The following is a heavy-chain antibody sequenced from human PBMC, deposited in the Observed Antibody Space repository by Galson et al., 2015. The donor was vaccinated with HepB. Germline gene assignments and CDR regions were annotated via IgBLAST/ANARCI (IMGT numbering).Heavy chain of an antibody. CDR2: IYYSGST. V-gene: IGHV4-59*11. J-gene: IGHJ3*02. Sequence: ETLSLTCTVSGGSITSHYWSWIRQPPGKGLEWIGYIYYSGSTNYNPSLKSRVSMSVDTSKNQFSLNLRSVTAADTAVYYCARNLEDFDTFDIWGQGTMVTVSS. CDR1: GGSITSHY. CDR3: ARNLEDFDTFDI.